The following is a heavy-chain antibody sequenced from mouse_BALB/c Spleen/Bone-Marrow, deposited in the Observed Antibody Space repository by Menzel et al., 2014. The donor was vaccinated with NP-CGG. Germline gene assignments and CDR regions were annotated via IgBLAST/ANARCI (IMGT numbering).Heavy chain of an antibody. Sequence: QAQLQQSGAELVKPGASVKLSCKASGYTFTSYWMHWVKQRPGQGLEWIGEIDPSDSYTNYNQKFKGKATLTVDKSSSTAYMQLSSLTSEDSAVYYCALIYYGNYDYAMDYWGQGTSVTVSS. CDR2: IDPSDSYT. D-gene: IGHD2-1*01. CDR1: GYTFTSYW. V-gene: IGHV1-69*02. CDR3: ALIYYGNYDYAMDY. J-gene: IGHJ4*01.